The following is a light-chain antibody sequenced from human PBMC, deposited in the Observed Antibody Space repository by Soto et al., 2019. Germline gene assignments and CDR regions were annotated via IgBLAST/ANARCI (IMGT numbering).Light chain of an antibody. CDR1: SSNIGNNY. V-gene: IGLV1-51*02. CDR3: GTWDSSLSAGV. J-gene: IGLJ3*02. Sequence: QSVLTQPPSVSAAPGQKVTISCSGSSSNIGNNYVSWYQQLPGTAPKLLIYENNKRPSGIPDRFSGSKSGTSATLDITGLHTGDEADYYCGTWDSSLSAGVFGGGTKLTVL. CDR2: ENN.